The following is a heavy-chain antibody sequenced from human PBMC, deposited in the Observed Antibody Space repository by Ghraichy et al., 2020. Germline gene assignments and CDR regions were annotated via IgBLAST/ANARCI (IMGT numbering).Heavy chain of an antibody. CDR3: ARDLVPFTDGGLGDY. J-gene: IGHJ4*02. Sequence: ASVKVSCKASGYTFTSYYMHWVRQAPGQGLEWMGIINPSGGSTSYAQKFQGRVTMTRDTSTSTVYMELSSLRSEDTAVYYCARDLVPFTDGGLGDYGGQGTLVTGSS. D-gene: IGHD2-15*01. CDR2: INPSGGST. CDR1: GYTFTSYY. V-gene: IGHV1-46*01.